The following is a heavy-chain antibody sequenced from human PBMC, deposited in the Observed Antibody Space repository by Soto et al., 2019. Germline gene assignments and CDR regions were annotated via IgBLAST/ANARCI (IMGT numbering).Heavy chain of an antibody. J-gene: IGHJ6*02. CDR1: GGSISSYN. CDR2: IYYSGST. V-gene: IGHV4-59*01. CDR3: ARDMYYYGSGSYLEGYYYGMDV. Sequence: SETLSLTCTVSGGSISSYNWSWIRQPPGKGLEWIGYIYYSGSTNYNPSLKSRVTISVDTSKNQFSLKLSSVTAADTAVYYCARDMYYYGSGSYLEGYYYGMDVWGQGTTVTVSS. D-gene: IGHD3-10*01.